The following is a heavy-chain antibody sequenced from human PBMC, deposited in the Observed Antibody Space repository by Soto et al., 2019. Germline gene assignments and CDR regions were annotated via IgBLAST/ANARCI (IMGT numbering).Heavy chain of an antibody. CDR1: GYSFTDYH. CDR3: ARGMGSGYKDNYYYGMDV. Sequence: ASVKVSCKASGYSFTDYHIHWVRQAPGQGLEWLGRINPKSGGTSTAQKFQGWVTMTTDTSISTAYMELSRLRSDDTAVYYCARGMGSGYKDNYYYGMDVWGQGTTVTVSS. CDR2: INPKSGGT. J-gene: IGHJ6*02. D-gene: IGHD3-22*01. V-gene: IGHV1-2*04.